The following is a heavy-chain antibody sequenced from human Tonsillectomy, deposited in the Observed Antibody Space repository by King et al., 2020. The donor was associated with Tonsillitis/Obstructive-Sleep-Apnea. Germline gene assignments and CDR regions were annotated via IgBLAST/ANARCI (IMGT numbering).Heavy chain of an antibody. V-gene: IGHV3-43*01. Sequence: VQLVESGGVVVQPGGSLRLSCAASGFTFTDYTMHWVRQAPGKGLEWVSLISWGGSNTYYADSVKGRCTISRDNSKNSLYLQMNSLRTEDTALYYCAKERGTIYFDSWGQGTLVTVSS. J-gene: IGHJ4*02. CDR1: GFTFTDYT. D-gene: IGHD1-1*01. CDR3: AKERGTIYFDS. CDR2: ISWGGSNT.